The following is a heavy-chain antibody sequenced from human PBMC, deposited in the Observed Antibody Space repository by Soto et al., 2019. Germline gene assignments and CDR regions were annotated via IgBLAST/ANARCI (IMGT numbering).Heavy chain of an antibody. CDR2: IYPADSDT. CDR1: GYTFTNHW. J-gene: IGHJ4*02. V-gene: IGHV5-51*03. D-gene: IGHD6-13*01. Sequence: EVQLVQSGAEVKKSGESLKISCKGSGYTFTNHWIAWVRQMPGKGLEWMGIIYPADSDTRYSPSFQGQVTISADKSISTAYVQWSSLKASDTAMYYCANQDRAAGEDYWGQGTPVTVSS. CDR3: ANQDRAAGEDY.